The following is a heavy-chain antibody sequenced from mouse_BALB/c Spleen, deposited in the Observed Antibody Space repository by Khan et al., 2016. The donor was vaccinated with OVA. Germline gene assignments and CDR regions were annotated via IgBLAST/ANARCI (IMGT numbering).Heavy chain of an antibody. Sequence: EVQLQESGGDVVTPGGSLKLSCAASGFTFSTYGMSWVRQTPDKRLEWVATVSTGGHYTYYPDTVTGRFTISRDNAKNPLYLQMNSLKSEDTAMFYCARLAYYYDSEGFAYWGQGTLVTVSA. CDR2: VSTGGHYT. CDR1: GFTFSTYG. V-gene: IGHV5-6*01. D-gene: IGHD1-1*01. CDR3: ARLAYYYDSEGFAY. J-gene: IGHJ3*01.